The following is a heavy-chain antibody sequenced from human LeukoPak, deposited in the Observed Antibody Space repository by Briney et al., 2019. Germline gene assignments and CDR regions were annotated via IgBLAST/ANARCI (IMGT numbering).Heavy chain of an antibody. V-gene: IGHV1-18*01. Sequence: ASVKVSCKASGYTFTSYVISWVRQAPGQGLEWMGWISAYNGNTNYAQKLQGRVTMTTDTSTSTAYMELRSLRSDDTAVYYCARDVGVTYYYYYYMDVWGKGTTVTISS. J-gene: IGHJ6*03. CDR3: ARDVGVTYYYYYYMDV. CDR1: GYTFTSYV. D-gene: IGHD1-26*01. CDR2: ISAYNGNT.